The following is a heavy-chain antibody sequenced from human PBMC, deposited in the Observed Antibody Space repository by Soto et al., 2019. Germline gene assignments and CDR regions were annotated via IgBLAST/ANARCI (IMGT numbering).Heavy chain of an antibody. V-gene: IGHV4-4*02. J-gene: IGHJ4*02. CDR1: GGSISSSNW. D-gene: IGHD3-22*01. CDR2: IYHSGST. Sequence: QVQLQESGPGLVKPSGTLSLTCAVSGGSISSSNWWSWVRQPPGKGLEWIGEIYHSGSTNYNPSLQSRVTISVDKSKNQFSLKLSSVTPADTAVYHCARAIGGSGYYLPLDYWGQGTLVTVSS. CDR3: ARAIGGSGYYLPLDY.